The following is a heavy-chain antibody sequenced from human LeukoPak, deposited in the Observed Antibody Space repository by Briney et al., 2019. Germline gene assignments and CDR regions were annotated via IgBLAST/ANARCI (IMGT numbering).Heavy chain of an antibody. CDR3: AGLPRGTRPPDCFQH. J-gene: IGHJ1*01. Sequence: SETLSLTCTVSGGSISSYYWSWIRQPPGKGLEGVGHIYYSGSTNYNPSLESRVTVSLDTSKDQFSLKLTSVTAADTAVYYCAGLPRGTRPPDCFQHWGQGTLVTVSS. CDR1: GGSISSYY. V-gene: IGHV4-59*08. CDR2: IYYSGST. D-gene: IGHD1-1*01.